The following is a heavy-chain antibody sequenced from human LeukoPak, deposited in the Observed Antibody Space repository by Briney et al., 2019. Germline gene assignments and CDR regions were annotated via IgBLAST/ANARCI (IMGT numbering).Heavy chain of an antibody. CDR2: INQAGSEK. CDR3: ARTWSRVDPFDM. J-gene: IGHJ3*02. Sequence: GGSLRLSCAASGFLLSNYRMGLVRRAPGKGLEGVANINQAGSEKHYVVFLKGRFTISRDNANKSLYLVMNSWRTEESAVYYCARTWSRVDPFDMWGQGTMVTVSS. D-gene: IGHD2-8*02. V-gene: IGHV3-7*01. CDR1: GFLLSNYR.